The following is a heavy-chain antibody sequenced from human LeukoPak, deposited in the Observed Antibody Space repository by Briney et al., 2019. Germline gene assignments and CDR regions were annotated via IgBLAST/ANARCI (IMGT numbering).Heavy chain of an antibody. D-gene: IGHD3-22*01. J-gene: IGHJ4*02. CDR3: ARPIYYDSSGYYC. CDR1: GYSFTSYW. V-gene: IGHV5-10-1*01. Sequence: GESLRISCKDSGYSFTSYWISWVRQMLGKGLEWMGRIDPSDSYTNYSPSFQGHVTISADKSISTAYLQWSSLKASDTAMHYCARPIYYDSSGYYCWGQGTLVTVSS. CDR2: IDPSDSYT.